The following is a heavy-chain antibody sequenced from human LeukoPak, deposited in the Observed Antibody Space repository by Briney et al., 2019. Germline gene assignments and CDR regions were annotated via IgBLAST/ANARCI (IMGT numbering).Heavy chain of an antibody. V-gene: IGHV3-9*01. CDR2: ISWSGDRM. D-gene: IGHD2-2*01. J-gene: IGHJ4*02. CDR3: AKDLGGSATTV. CDR1: GFTFEDHV. Sequence: GGSLRLSCAASGFTFEDHVMHWVRQAPGKGLEWVSSISWSGDRMGYADAVKGRFTISRDNAKNSLFLRMNSLRVEDTALYYCAKDLGGSATTVWGQGTLVTASS.